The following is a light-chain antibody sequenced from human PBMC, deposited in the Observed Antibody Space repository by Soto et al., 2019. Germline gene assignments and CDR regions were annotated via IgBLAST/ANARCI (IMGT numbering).Light chain of an antibody. CDR3: CSYAGRSAYFV. V-gene: IGLV2-11*01. CDR1: SSDVGTYDY. J-gene: IGLJ1*01. CDR2: DVS. Sequence: QSALTQPRSVSGSPGQSVTISCTGTSSDVGTYDYVSWYQLHPGKAPKVVIYDVSQRPSGVPDRFSGSKSGNTASLTISGLQGEHDADYYCCSYAGRSAYFVFGTGTKLTVL.